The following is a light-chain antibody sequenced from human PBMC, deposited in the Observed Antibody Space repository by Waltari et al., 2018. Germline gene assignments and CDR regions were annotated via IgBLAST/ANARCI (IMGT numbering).Light chain of an antibody. Sequence: QSVLTQPPSASGTPGQRVTISYSGGRSNIGSNSVNWFQQLPGTAPRLFIYFTDQRPSGVPGRFSGAKSGTSASLAISGLQSGDEADYYCASWDASLNGWVFGGGTKLTVL. J-gene: IGLJ3*02. CDR3: ASWDASLNGWV. CDR2: FTD. CDR1: RSNIGSNS. V-gene: IGLV1-44*01.